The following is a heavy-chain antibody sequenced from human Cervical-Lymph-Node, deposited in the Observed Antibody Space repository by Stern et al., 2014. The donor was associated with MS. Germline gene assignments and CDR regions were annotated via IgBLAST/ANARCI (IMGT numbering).Heavy chain of an antibody. CDR1: GYTFTRNA. V-gene: IGHV7-4-1*02. CDR2: INTNTGNT. Sequence: VQLVQSGSELKKPGASVKVSCKASGYTFTRNAMNWVRQAPGQRLEWMGWINTNTGNTTYAQRFTGRFVFSLDTSVSTAYLQISSLKAEDTAIYYCARVKPAAILDYWGQGTLVTVSS. D-gene: IGHD2-2*01. J-gene: IGHJ4*02. CDR3: ARVKPAAILDY.